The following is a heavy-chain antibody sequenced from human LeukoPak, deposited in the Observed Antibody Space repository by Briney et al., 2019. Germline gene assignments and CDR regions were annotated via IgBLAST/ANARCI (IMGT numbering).Heavy chain of an antibody. CDR3: ARDRNDPWYSSSWYYGMDV. V-gene: IGHV4-4*09. D-gene: IGHD6-13*01. J-gene: IGHJ6*02. CDR2: IHTSGSN. Sequence: SETLSLTCAVSGVSISPYYWAWIRQPPGKGLEWIGYIHTSGSNNQYPSLKSRVTISVDKSKNHFSLRLTSVTAADTAVYYCARDRNDPWYSSSWYYGMDVWGQGTTVTVSS. CDR1: GVSISPYY.